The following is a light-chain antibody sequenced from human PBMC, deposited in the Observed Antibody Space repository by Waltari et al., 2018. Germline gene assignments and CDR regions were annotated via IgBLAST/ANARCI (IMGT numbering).Light chain of an antibody. V-gene: IGKV1-9*01. CDR3: QHLNGYPIT. CDR2: FAY. J-gene: IGKJ4*01. Sequence: IQLTQSPSSLSASVGARVTITCRASQGINNYLAWYQQKPGEAPKPLIYFAYTLERGVPSRFSGSGSGTDFTLTICSLQPEDFATYYCQHLNGYPITFGGGTKVEIK. CDR1: QGINNY.